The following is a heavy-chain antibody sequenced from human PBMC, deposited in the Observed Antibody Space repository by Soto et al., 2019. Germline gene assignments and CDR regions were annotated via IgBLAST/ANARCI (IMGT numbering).Heavy chain of an antibody. CDR3: AKNIRDRWYYFDS. J-gene: IGHJ4*02. CDR1: GFTFSSYA. CDR2: ISGSGGST. Sequence: GGSLRLSCAASGFTFSSYAVNWVRQAPGKGLEWVSSISGSGGSTYYADSVKGRFTISRDNSKNTLYLQMISLRAEDTAVYFCAKNIRDRWYYFDSWGQGTLVTVSS. D-gene: IGHD2-15*01. V-gene: IGHV3-23*01.